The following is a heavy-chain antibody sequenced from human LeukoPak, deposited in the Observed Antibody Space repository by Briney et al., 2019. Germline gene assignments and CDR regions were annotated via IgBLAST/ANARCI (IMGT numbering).Heavy chain of an antibody. CDR2: IHYSGGIT. CDR3: ARSFGDYYYYGMDV. V-gene: IGHV4-59*01. D-gene: IGHD3-10*01. Sequence: SETLSLTCTVSGGSISSYYWSWIRQPPGKGLEWIGYIHYSGGITYYNPSLKSRVTISVDTSKNQFSLSLSSVTAADTAVYYCARSFGDYYYYGMDVWGQGTTVTVSS. CDR1: GGSISSYY. J-gene: IGHJ6*02.